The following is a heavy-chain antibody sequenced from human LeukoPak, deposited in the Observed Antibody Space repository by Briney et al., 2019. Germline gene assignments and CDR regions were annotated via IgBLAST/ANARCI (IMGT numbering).Heavy chain of an antibody. CDR2: ISYSGNT. CDR1: GGSISSYY. Sequence: SETLSLTCTVSGGSISSYYWSWIRQPPGKGLEWIGYISYSGNTNYNPTLKSRVTISVDTSKNQFSLKLSSVTAADTAVYYCARQGGYIAPLALWGQGTLVTVSS. D-gene: IGHD6-13*01. V-gene: IGHV4-59*08. J-gene: IGHJ4*02. CDR3: ARQGGYIAPLAL.